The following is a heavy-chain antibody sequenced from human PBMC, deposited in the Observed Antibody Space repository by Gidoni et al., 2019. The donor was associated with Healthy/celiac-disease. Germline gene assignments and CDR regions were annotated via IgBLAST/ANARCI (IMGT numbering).Heavy chain of an antibody. V-gene: IGHV3-23*01. CDR3: AKVLDIVVVVAATPPDY. D-gene: IGHD2-15*01. CDR2: IGGSGGST. J-gene: IGHJ4*02. Sequence: EVQLLESGGGLVQPGGSLRLSCAASVFTFSSYASSWVRQAPGKGLEWFSSIGGSGGSTYYEDSVKGRFTISRANSKNTLYLQMNSLRAEDTAVYYCAKVLDIVVVVAATPPDYWGQGTLVTVSS. CDR1: VFTFSSYA.